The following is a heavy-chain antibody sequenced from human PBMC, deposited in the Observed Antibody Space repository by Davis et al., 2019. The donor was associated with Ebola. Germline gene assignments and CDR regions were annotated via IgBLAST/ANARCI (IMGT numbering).Heavy chain of an antibody. CDR3: ARDFRRFGELLSWAY. Sequence: GESLKISCAASGFTFSSYAMHWVRQAPGKGLEWVSYISSSGSTIYYADSVKGRFTISRDNAKNSLYLQMNSLRAEDTAVYYCARDFRRFGELLSWAYWGQGTLVTVSS. CDR2: ISSSGSTI. CDR1: GFTFSSYA. D-gene: IGHD3-10*01. J-gene: IGHJ4*02. V-gene: IGHV3-48*04.